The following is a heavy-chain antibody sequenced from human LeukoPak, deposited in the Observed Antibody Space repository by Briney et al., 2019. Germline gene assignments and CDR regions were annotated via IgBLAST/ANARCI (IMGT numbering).Heavy chain of an antibody. CDR1: GFTFSTYW. D-gene: IGHD3-22*01. J-gene: IGHJ4*02. CDR2: IKQDGSEK. V-gene: IGHV3-7*01. CDR3: ARAAYYYDSSGYSASYYFDY. Sequence: PGGSLRLSCAASGFTFSTYWMNWVRQAPGKGLEWVANIKQDGSEKYYLDSVKGRFTISRDNAKNTLYLQMNSLRAEDTAVYYCARAAYYYDSSGYSASYYFDYWGQGTLVTVSS.